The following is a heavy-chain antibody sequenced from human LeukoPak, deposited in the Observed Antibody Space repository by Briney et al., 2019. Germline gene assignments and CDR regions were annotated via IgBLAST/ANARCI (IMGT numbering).Heavy chain of an antibody. V-gene: IGHV3-7*01. J-gene: IGHJ3*02. CDR3: AKDAGRGYSYGFDAFDI. D-gene: IGHD5-18*01. CDR1: GFTFSSYW. Sequence: GGTLRLSCAASGFTFSSYWMSWVRQAPGKGLEWVANIKQDGSEKYYVDSVKGRFTISRDNAKNSLYLQMNSLRAEDTAVYYCAKDAGRGYSYGFDAFDIWGQGTMVTVSS. CDR2: IKQDGSEK.